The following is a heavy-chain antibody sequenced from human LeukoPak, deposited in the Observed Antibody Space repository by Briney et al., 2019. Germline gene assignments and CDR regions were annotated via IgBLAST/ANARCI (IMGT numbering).Heavy chain of an antibody. J-gene: IGHJ4*02. D-gene: IGHD3-10*01. CDR1: GYSISNGYY. Sequence: SETLSLTCTVSGYSISNGYYWVWIRQPPGKGLEWIGSIYHSGNTYYNPSLKSRVTISVDTSKNQFSLKLTSVTAADTAVYYCARLGSGSLDYWGQGTLVTVSS. V-gene: IGHV4-38-2*02. CDR2: IYHSGNT. CDR3: ARLGSGSLDY.